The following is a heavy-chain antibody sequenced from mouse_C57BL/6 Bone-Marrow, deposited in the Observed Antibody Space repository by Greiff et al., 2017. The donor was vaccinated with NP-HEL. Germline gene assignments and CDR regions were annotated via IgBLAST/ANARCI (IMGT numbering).Heavy chain of an antibody. Sequence: QVQLQQSGAELVKPGASVKLPCKASGYTFTSYWMQWVKQRPGQGLEWIGEIDPSDSYTNYNQKFKGKATLTVDTSSSTAYMQLSSLTSEDSAVYYCASRSTTVVAPWNYWGQGTTLTVSS. CDR3: ASRSTTVVAPWNY. CDR1: GYTFTSYW. V-gene: IGHV1-50*01. J-gene: IGHJ2*01. CDR2: IDPSDSYT. D-gene: IGHD1-1*01.